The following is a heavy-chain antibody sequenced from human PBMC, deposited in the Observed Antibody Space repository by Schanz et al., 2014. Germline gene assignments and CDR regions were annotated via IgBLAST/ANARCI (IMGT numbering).Heavy chain of an antibody. CDR2: INQSGTT. CDR1: GGSFSSNY. J-gene: IGHJ6*02. D-gene: IGHD2-8*02. V-gene: IGHV4-34*02. Sequence: QVQLQQWGAGLLKPSETLSLTCAVYGGSFSSNYWSWIRQPPGKGLEWIGEINQSGTTNYNPSLKSRVTISVDTSKNQFSLKLRSVTAADTAVYYCARDSLRGATGGYGMDVWGQGTTVTVSS. CDR3: ARDSLRGATGGYGMDV.